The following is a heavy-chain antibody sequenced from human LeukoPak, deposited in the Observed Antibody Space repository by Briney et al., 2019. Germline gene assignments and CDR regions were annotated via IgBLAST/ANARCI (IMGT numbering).Heavy chain of an antibody. CDR2: IYHSGST. CDR3: ASVKYSGYDYYFDY. D-gene: IGHD5-12*01. Sequence: SETLSLTCAASGGSISSSNWWSWVRQPPGQGLAWIGEIYHSGSTNYNPSLKSRVTISVDKSKNQFSLKLSSVTAADTAVYYCASVKYSGYDYYFDYWGQGTLVTVSS. J-gene: IGHJ4*02. V-gene: IGHV4-4*02. CDR1: GGSISSSNW.